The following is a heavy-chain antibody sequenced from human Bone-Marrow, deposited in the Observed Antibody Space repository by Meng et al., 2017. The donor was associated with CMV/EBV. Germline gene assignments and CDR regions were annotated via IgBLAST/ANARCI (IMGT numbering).Heavy chain of an antibody. Sequence: GTFISYAISWVRQAPGQGLEWMGGIIPIFGTANYAQKFQGRVTITTDESTSTAYMELSSLRSEDTAVYYCARDLSIAARHTHWYFDLWGRGTLVTVSS. J-gene: IGHJ2*01. V-gene: IGHV1-69*05. CDR3: ARDLSIAARHTHWYFDL. D-gene: IGHD6-6*01. CDR2: IIPIFGTA. CDR1: GTFISYA.